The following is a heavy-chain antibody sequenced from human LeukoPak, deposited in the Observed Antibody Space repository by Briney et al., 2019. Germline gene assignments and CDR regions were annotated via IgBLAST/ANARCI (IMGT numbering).Heavy chain of an antibody. Sequence: AASVKVSCKASGYTFTSYGISWVRQAPGQGLEWMGWISAYNGNTNYAQKLQGRVTMTTDTSTSTAYMELRSLRSDDTAVYYCARGGYYGSGSYDWFDPWGQGTLVTVSS. J-gene: IGHJ5*02. CDR1: GYTFTSYG. CDR2: ISAYNGNT. V-gene: IGHV1-18*01. D-gene: IGHD3-10*01. CDR3: ARGGYYGSGSYDWFDP.